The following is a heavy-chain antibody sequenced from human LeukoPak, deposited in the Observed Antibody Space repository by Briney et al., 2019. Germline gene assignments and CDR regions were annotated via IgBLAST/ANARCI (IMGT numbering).Heavy chain of an antibody. V-gene: IGHV4-4*02. CDR1: GGTVSSDYW. CDR3: ARTEAVAVAAVMDP. Sequence: SETLSLTCTVSGGTVSSDYWWTWVRQPPGKGLEWIGEIYHSGSTNHNPSLKSRVTISLNKSANQFSLKVTSVTAADTAVYYCARTEAVAVAAVMDPWGQGTLVTVSS. CDR2: IYHSGST. J-gene: IGHJ5*02. D-gene: IGHD6-19*01.